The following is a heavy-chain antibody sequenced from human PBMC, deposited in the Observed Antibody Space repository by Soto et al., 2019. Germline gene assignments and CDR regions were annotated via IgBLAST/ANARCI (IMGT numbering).Heavy chain of an antibody. J-gene: IGHJ4*02. CDR1: GAPITWGDYS. CDR3: ARDGSYSSGWYDHDNPIDY. Sequence: PSETLSLTCAISGAPITWGDYSWNWIRQPPGKGLEWIGYIFHGGSTYYNPSLRSRVTISVDRSRTQFSLKMSSVTAADTAVYYCARDGSYSSGWYDHDNPIDYWGQGTLVTVSS. V-gene: IGHV4-30-2*01. D-gene: IGHD6-19*01. CDR2: IFHGGST.